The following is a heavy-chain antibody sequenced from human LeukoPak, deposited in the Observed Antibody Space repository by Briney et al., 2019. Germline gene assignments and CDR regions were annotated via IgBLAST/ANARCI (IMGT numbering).Heavy chain of an antibody. Sequence: PGRSLRLSCAASGFTFSSYAMHWVRQAPGKGLEWVAVISYDGSNKYYADSMKGRFTISRDNSKNTLYLQMNSLRAEDTAVYYCARDFYDFWSGYYGGGYYYYGMDVWGQGTTVTVSS. J-gene: IGHJ6*02. CDR3: ARDFYDFWSGYYGGGYYYYGMDV. V-gene: IGHV3-30-3*01. D-gene: IGHD3-3*01. CDR1: GFTFSSYA. CDR2: ISYDGSNK.